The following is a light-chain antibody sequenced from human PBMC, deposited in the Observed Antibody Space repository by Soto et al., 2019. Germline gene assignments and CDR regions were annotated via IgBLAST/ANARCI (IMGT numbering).Light chain of an antibody. CDR1: QRVTSF. V-gene: IGKV3-11*01. Sequence: EIVLTQSPVTLSLSPGERATLSCRASQRVTSFLAWYQQKPGQAPRLLIYDVSHRATGIPARFSGSGSGTDFSLTISSLEPEDFAVYYCQQRSNWPLTFGGGTKVEIK. J-gene: IGKJ4*01. CDR2: DVS. CDR3: QQRSNWPLT.